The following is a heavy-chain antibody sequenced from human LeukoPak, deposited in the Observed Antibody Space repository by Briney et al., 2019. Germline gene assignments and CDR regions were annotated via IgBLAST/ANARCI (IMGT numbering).Heavy chain of an antibody. CDR2: ISYDGSNK. D-gene: IGHD5-12*01. Sequence: GGSLRLSCAASRFTFSSYAMHWVRQAPGKGLEWVAVISYDGSNKYYADSVKGRFTISRDNSKNTLYLQMNSLRAEDTAVYYCAKRLANYYYGMDVWGQGTTVTVSS. CDR3: AKRLANYYYGMDV. CDR1: RFTFSSYA. V-gene: IGHV3-30*18. J-gene: IGHJ6*02.